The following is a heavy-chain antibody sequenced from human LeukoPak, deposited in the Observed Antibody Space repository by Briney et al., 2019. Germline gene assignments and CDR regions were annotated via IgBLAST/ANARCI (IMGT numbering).Heavy chain of an antibody. V-gene: IGHV3-23*01. J-gene: IGHJ6*03. CDR1: GFTISSYA. D-gene: IGHD6-19*01. CDR3: AQDYSSGPGYYYYMDV. Sequence: GGSLRLSCAASGFTISSYAMTWVRQAPGKGLEWVSAISGSGSSTYYSDSVKGRFTISRDSSKNTMYQQMNSLRAEDTAVYYCAQDYSSGPGYYYYMDVWGQGTTVTVSS. CDR2: ISGSGSST.